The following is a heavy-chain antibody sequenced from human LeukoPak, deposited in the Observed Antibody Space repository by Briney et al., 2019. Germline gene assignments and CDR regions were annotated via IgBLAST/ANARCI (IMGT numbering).Heavy chain of an antibody. Sequence: ASVKVSCKASGYTFTGYYIHWVRQAPGQGLEWMGWINPNSGGANFAQKFQGRVTMTRETSISTAYMELSRLRSDDTAVYYCARAEYSSIWYEPAGSYFDYWGQGTLVTVSS. D-gene: IGHD6-13*01. J-gene: IGHJ4*02. CDR3: ARAEYSSIWYEPAGSYFDY. CDR1: GYTFTGYY. V-gene: IGHV1-2*02. CDR2: INPNSGGA.